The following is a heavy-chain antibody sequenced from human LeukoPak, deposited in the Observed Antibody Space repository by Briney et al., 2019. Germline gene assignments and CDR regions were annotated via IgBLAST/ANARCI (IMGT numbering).Heavy chain of an antibody. CDR1: GFTFSSYG. J-gene: IGHJ6*04. Sequence: GGSLRLSWAASGFTFSSYGMHWVRQAPGKGLEWVAVIWYDGSNRYYADSVKGRFTISRDNSKNTLYLQMNSLRAEDTAVYYCARVRGIAAAGTGGYYYGMDVWGKGTTVTVSS. V-gene: IGHV3-33*01. CDR2: IWYDGSNR. CDR3: ARVRGIAAAGTGGYYYGMDV. D-gene: IGHD6-13*01.